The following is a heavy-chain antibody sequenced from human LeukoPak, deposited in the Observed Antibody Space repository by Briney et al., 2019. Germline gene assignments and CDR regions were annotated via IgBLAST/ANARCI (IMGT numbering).Heavy chain of an antibody. Sequence: PGGSLRLSCAASGFTFSSYAMSWVRQAPGKGLEWVSAISGSGGSTYYAGSVKGRFTISRDNSKNTLYLQMNSLRAEATAVYYCAKVYRVAVAGRPGEFDYWGQGTLVTVSS. J-gene: IGHJ4*02. CDR3: AKVYRVAVAGRPGEFDY. CDR2: ISGSGGST. D-gene: IGHD6-19*01. CDR1: GFTFSSYA. V-gene: IGHV3-23*01.